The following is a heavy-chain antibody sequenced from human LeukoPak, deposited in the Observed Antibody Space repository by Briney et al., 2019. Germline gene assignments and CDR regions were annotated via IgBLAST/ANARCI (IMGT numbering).Heavy chain of an antibody. CDR3: ASLYGDYVASDY. V-gene: IGHV1-2*02. Sequence: ASVKVSCKASGYSFTVYYMHWVRQAPGQGLEWMGWINPNSGGTNYAQKFLGRVTMTRDTSISTAYMELSKLRSDDTAVYYCASLYGDYVASDYWGQGTLVTVSS. CDR2: INPNSGGT. D-gene: IGHD4-17*01. J-gene: IGHJ4*02. CDR1: GYSFTVYY.